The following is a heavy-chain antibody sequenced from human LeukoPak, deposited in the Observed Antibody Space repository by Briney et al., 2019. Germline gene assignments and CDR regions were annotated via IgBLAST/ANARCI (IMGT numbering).Heavy chain of an antibody. Sequence: RTGGSLRLSCAASGFTFSSYGMHWVRQAPGKGLEWVTVISYDGSHKYYADSVKGRFTISRDNSKTKLYLQMNSLRIEDTAVYYCARALAPGFSSWGAFDIWGQGTMVTISS. CDR1: GFTFSSYG. J-gene: IGHJ3*02. CDR2: ISYDGSHK. D-gene: IGHD6-13*01. V-gene: IGHV3-30*19. CDR3: ARALAPGFSSWGAFDI.